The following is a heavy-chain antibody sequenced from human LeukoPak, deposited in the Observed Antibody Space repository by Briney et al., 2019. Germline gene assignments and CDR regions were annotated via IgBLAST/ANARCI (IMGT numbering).Heavy chain of an antibody. CDR2: INHSGST. V-gene: IGHV4-34*01. J-gene: IGHJ4*02. D-gene: IGHD1-26*01. Sequence: SETLSLTCAVYGGSFSGYYCSWIRQPPGKGLEWIGEINHSGSTNYHPSLKSRVTISVDTSKNQFSLKLSSMTAADTAVYYCWRGGSPVGATNDYWGQGTLVTVSS. CDR3: WRGGSPVGATNDY. CDR1: GGSFSGYY.